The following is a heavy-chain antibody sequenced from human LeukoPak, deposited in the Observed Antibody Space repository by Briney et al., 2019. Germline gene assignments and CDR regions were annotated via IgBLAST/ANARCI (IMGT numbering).Heavy chain of an antibody. J-gene: IGHJ3*02. Sequence: SETLSLTCAVYGVSFSGYDWSWIRQPPGKGLEWIGEINHSGSTNYTPSLKSLVTISVDASKHQFSLKLSSVTPADTAVYYCARSPLGGANPDAFDIWGQGTMVTVSS. CDR2: INHSGST. D-gene: IGHD4/OR15-4a*01. V-gene: IGHV4-34*01. CDR3: ARSPLGGANPDAFDI. CDR1: GVSFSGYD.